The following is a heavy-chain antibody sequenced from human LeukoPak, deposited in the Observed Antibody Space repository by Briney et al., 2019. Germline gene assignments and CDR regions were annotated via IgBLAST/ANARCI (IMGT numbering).Heavy chain of an antibody. CDR1: GFTFSSYW. CDR3: AKGGRYCSGGNCFAIDY. V-gene: IGHV3-74*01. J-gene: IGHJ4*02. Sequence: GGSLRLSCAASGFTFSSYWMHWVRQAPGKGLVWISGINTDGSTTSYADSVKGRFTISRDNSKNTLYLQMNSLRAEDTAVYYCAKGGRYCSGGNCFAIDYWGQGTLVTVSS. D-gene: IGHD2-15*01. CDR2: INTDGSTT.